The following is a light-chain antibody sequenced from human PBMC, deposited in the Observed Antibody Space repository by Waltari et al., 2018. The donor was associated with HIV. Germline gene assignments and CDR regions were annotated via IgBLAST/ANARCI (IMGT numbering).Light chain of an antibody. J-gene: IGLJ1*01. V-gene: IGLV2-23*02. CDR3: CSYAGDNHYV. Sequence: QSALTQPASVSVSPGPSITIPCNGTSIDVGTYNLVSWYQQFPGKAPQRIVSEVFRRPSGISSRFSGTKSGNTASLTISKLRAEDEADYYCCSYAGDNHYVFGSGTQLTVL. CDR2: EVF. CDR1: SIDVGTYNL.